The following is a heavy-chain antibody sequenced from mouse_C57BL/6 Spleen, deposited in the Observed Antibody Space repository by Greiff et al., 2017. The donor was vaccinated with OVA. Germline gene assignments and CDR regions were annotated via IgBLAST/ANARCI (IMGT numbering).Heavy chain of an antibody. V-gene: IGHV5-17*01. D-gene: IGHD4-1*01. Sequence: EVMLVESGGGLVKPGGSLKLSCAASGFTFSDYGMHWVRQAPEKGLEWVAYISSGSSTIYYADTVTGRFTISRDNAKNTLFLQMTSLRSEDTAMYYCARPDWDGGDNYAMDYWGQGTSVTVSS. J-gene: IGHJ4*01. CDR3: ARPDWDGGDNYAMDY. CDR2: ISSGSSTI. CDR1: GFTFSDYG.